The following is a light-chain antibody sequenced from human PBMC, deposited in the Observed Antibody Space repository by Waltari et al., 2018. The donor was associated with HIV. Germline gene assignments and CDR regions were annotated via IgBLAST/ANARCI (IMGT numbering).Light chain of an antibody. CDR2: KDN. CDR3: ESADSSLWV. Sequence: SYELTQPPSVSVSPGQTARITCPGDALPKQYAYWYQQKAGQAPVLVIYKDNERPSGIPERFSGSSSGTTVTLTISGVQAEDEADYYCESADSSLWVFGGGTKLTVL. J-gene: IGLJ3*02. CDR1: ALPKQY. V-gene: IGLV3-25*03.